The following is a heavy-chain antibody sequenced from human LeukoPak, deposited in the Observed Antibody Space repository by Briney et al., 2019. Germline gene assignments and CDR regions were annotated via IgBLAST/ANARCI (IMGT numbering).Heavy chain of an antibody. V-gene: IGHV3-53*04. CDR3: AREGGYYDSSGYYQR. CDR1: GFTVSSNH. J-gene: IGHJ4*02. D-gene: IGHD3-22*01. Sequence: GGSLRLSCAASGFTVSSNHMSWVRQAPGKGLEWVSVIYSGGSTYYADSVKGRFTISRHNSKNTLYLQMNSLRAEDTAVYYCAREGGYYDSSGYYQRWGQGTLVTVSS. CDR2: IYSGGST.